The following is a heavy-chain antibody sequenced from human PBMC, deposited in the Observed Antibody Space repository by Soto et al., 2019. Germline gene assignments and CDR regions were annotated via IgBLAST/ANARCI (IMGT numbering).Heavy chain of an antibody. J-gene: IGHJ5*02. V-gene: IGHV3-23*01. Sequence: EVQLLESGGGLVQSGGSLRLSCAASGFTFSTYAMGWVRQAPGKGLEWVSSISGGGGSIYYADSVKGRFTISRDNFKNTVYLQINSLRVEDTAVYYRAKYDYDSSGNNWFDPWGQGTLVTVSS. CDR2: ISGGGGSI. D-gene: IGHD3-22*01. CDR1: GFTFSTYA. CDR3: AKYDYDSSGNNWFDP.